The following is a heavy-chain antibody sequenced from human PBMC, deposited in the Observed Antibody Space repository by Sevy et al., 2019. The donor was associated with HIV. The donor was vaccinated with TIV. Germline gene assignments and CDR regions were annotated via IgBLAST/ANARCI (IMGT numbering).Heavy chain of an antibody. J-gene: IGHJ6*02. CDR2: VNPRTGDT. V-gene: IGHV1-2*06. Sequence: ASVKVSSKASGYIFTASYMHWVRQAPGQGFEWIGRVNPRTGDTHEAQKFQGRVTINWNTSISTASLELSSLRPDDTAVYYWARKDHTDYHGMDVWGQGTTVTVSS. CDR1: GYIFTASY. CDR3: ARKDHTDYHGMDV. D-gene: IGHD2-21*01.